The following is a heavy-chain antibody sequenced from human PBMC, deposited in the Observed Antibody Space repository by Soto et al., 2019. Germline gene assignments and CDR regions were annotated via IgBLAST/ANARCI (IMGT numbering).Heavy chain of an antibody. Sequence: QVQLQQWGAGLLKPSETLSLTCAVNGGSGGSFSGYYWSWIRQPPGKGLEWIGEINHSGSTNYNPPLQRRGTISVYTPKNQFSLKLSSVTAAATAVYYCARHNYVSSGYYHYYYGMDVWGQGTTVTVSS. J-gene: IGHJ6*02. D-gene: IGHD3-22*01. CDR2: INHSGST. CDR3: ARHNYVSSGYYHYYYGMDV. CDR1: GGSGGSFSGYY. V-gene: IGHV4-34*01.